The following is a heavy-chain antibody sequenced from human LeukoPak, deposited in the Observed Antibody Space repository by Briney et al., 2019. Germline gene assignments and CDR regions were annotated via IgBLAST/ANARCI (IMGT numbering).Heavy chain of an antibody. CDR1: GFTFSSCA. CDR3: AKDGHGSGSFFPPGMDV. CDR2: ISGSGGST. D-gene: IGHD3-10*01. J-gene: IGHJ6*02. Sequence: PGGSLRLSCAAPGFTFSSCAMSWVRQAPGKGLEWVSAISGSGGSTYYADSVEGRFTISRDNSKNTLYLQMNSLRAEDTAVYYCAKDGHGSGSFFPPGMDVWGQGTTVTVSS. V-gene: IGHV3-23*01.